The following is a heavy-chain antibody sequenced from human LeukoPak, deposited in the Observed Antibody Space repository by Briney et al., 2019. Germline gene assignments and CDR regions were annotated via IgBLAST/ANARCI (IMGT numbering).Heavy chain of an antibody. J-gene: IGHJ4*02. CDR3: ARSSRVAGGHCYFDY. V-gene: IGHV4-4*07. CDR1: GGSISNYY. CDR2: IYTGGGT. D-gene: IGHD6-13*01. Sequence: PSETLSLTCTVSGGSISNYYWSWIRQPAGKGLEWIGRIYTGGGTNYNPSLKSRVTMSVSKNHFSLKLSSVTAADTAVYHCARSSRVAGGHCYFDYWGQGTLVTVSS.